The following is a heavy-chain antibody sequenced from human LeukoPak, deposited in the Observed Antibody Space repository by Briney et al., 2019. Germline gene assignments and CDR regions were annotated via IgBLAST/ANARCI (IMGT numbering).Heavy chain of an antibody. V-gene: IGHV1-8*01. CDR2: MNPNSGNT. CDR3: ARGLSRQQLAYDY. J-gene: IGHJ4*02. Sequence: ASVKVSCKASGHTFTSYDINWVRQATGQGLEWMGWMNPNSGNTGYAQKFQGRVTMTRNTSISTAYMELSSLRSEDTAVYYCARGLSRQQLAYDYWGQGTLVTVSS. D-gene: IGHD6-13*01. CDR1: GHTFTSYD.